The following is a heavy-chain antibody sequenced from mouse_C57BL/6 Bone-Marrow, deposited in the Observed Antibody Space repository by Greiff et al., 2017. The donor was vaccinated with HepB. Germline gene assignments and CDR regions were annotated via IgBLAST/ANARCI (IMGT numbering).Heavy chain of an antibody. CDR3: ARQGTTVVPYYFDY. CDR2: ISSGSSTI. Sequence: EVKLMESGGGLVKPGGSLKLSCAASGFTFSDYGMHWVRQAPEKGLEWVAYISSGSSTIYYADTVKGRFTISRDNAKNTLFLQMTSLRSEDTAMYYCARQGTTVVPYYFDYWGQGTTLTVSS. V-gene: IGHV5-17*01. J-gene: IGHJ2*01. CDR1: GFTFSDYG. D-gene: IGHD1-1*01.